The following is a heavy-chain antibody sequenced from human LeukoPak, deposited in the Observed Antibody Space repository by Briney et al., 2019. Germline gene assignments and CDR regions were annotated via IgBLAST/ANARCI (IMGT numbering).Heavy chain of an antibody. CDR1: GFTFTNHG. D-gene: IGHD4-11*01. CDR2: ISYDGSNK. V-gene: IGHV3-30*03. CDR3: ARVSTPYFYDYSNYEPFDY. J-gene: IGHJ4*02. Sequence: GGSLRLSCAASGFTFTNHGLHWVRQAPGKGLEWVAVISYDGSNKYYADSVKGRFTISRDNSKNTLYLQMNSLRAEDTAVYYCARVSTPYFYDYSNYEPFDYWGQGTLVTVSS.